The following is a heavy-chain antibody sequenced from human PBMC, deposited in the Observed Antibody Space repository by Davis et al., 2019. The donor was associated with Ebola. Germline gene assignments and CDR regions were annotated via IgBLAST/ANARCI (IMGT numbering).Heavy chain of an antibody. CDR1: GGSISSYY. J-gene: IGHJ4*02. V-gene: IGHV4-34*01. D-gene: IGHD3-10*01. Sequence: SETLSLTCTVSGGSISSYYWSWIRQPPGKGLEWIGEINHSGSTNYNPSLKSRVTISVDTSKNQFSLKLSSVTAADTAVYYCARMHLTMVRGFVGWGQGTLVTVSS. CDR3: ARMHLTMVRGFVG. CDR2: INHSGST.